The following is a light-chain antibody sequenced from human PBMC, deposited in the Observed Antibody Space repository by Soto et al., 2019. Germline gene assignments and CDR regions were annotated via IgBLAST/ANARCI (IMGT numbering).Light chain of an antibody. CDR3: QQSYGTPIT. CDR2: SSS. CDR1: QTIVTY. V-gene: IGKV1-39*01. J-gene: IGKJ5*01. Sequence: DIPVTQPPPSLSAAVGDRVTISCRASQTIVTYLNCNQHKPGKAPKLLVYSSSTLQSGLPSRFLGSGSGTDFTLTISSLQPDNFATYYCQQSYGTPITFGQGTRLEIK.